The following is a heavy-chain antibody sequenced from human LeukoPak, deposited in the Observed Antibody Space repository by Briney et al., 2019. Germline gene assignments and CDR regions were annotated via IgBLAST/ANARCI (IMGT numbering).Heavy chain of an antibody. CDR1: GFTFSSYW. Sequence: GGSLRLSCAASGFTFSSYWMSWVRQAPGKGLEWVANIKQDVSEKYYVDSVKGRFTISRDNAKNSLYLQMNSLRAEDTAVYYCARGVWYSSSWSHFDYWGQGTLVTVSS. CDR3: ARGVWYSSSWSHFDY. CDR2: IKQDVSEK. V-gene: IGHV3-7*01. D-gene: IGHD6-13*01. J-gene: IGHJ4*02.